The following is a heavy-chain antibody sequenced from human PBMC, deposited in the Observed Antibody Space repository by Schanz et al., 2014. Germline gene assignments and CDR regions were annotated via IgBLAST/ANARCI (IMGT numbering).Heavy chain of an antibody. J-gene: IGHJ5*02. V-gene: IGHV3-23*01. D-gene: IGHD6-13*01. CDR1: GFGFSSYS. Sequence: EVQLLESGGGLVQPGGSLRLSCAASGFGFSSYSMTWVRQIPGKGLEWVSAISASGGTTYYADSVKGRFTISRDNSKNTLYLQMNSLRAEDTAVYYCATASSPVREAGAGSSFHLWGQGTLXTVSS. CDR2: ISASGGTT. CDR3: ATASSPVREAGAGSSFHL.